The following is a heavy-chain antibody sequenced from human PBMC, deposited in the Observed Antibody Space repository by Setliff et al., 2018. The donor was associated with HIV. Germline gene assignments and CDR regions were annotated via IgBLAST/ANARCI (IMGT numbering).Heavy chain of an antibody. CDR3: VRQFGYYFGY. CDR2: TYYISKWYN. J-gene: IGHJ4*02. CDR1: GDSVSSNSAA. Sequence: SPTLSLTCAISGDSVSSNSAAWHWIRQSPSRGLEWLGRTYYISKWYNEYAPSVKSRITINPDTSKNQFSLHLSSVTPEDTAVYYCVRQFGYYFGYWGQGTLVTVSS. V-gene: IGHV6-1*01. D-gene: IGHD3-16*01.